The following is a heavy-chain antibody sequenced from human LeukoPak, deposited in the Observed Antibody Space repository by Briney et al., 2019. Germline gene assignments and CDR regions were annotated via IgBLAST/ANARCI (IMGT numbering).Heavy chain of an antibody. D-gene: IGHD6-6*01. J-gene: IGHJ4*02. CDR1: GESFSNYY. CDR3: ARDTLVRAADY. Sequence: SETLSLTCAVYGESFSNYYWSWIRQPPGKGLEWIGEINHSGSTNYNPSLKSRVTMSVDTSKNQFSLKLSSVTAADTAVYYCARDTLVRAADYWGQGTLVTVSS. V-gene: IGHV4-34*01. CDR2: INHSGST.